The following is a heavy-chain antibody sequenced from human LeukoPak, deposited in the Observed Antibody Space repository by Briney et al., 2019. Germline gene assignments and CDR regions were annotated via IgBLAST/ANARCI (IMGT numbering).Heavy chain of an antibody. CDR2: IYSDSKT. D-gene: IGHD6-13*01. CDR1: GFTVKNNY. J-gene: IGHJ4*02. Sequence: GGSLRLSCAASGFTVKNNYMNWVRQAPGKGLEWVSVIYSDSKTYYADSVRGRFTISRDNSNNTLYLQMSSLRAEDTAVYYCAKERSSIPAAANYWGQGTLVTVSS. CDR3: AKERSSIPAAANY. V-gene: IGHV3-53*01.